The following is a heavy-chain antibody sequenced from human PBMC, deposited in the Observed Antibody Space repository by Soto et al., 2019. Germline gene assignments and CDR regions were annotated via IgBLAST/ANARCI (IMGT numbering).Heavy chain of an antibody. CDR3: AMDLSGSYFQGYNWFDP. V-gene: IGHV1-69*12. Sequence: QVQLVQSGAEVKKLGSSVKVSCKASGGTFSSYAISWVRQAPGQGLEWMGGIIPIFGTANYAQKFQGRVTITADESTSTAYMELSSLRSEDTAVYYCAMDLSGSYFQGYNWFDPWGQGTLVTVSS. D-gene: IGHD1-26*01. J-gene: IGHJ5*02. CDR2: IIPIFGTA. CDR1: GGTFSSYA.